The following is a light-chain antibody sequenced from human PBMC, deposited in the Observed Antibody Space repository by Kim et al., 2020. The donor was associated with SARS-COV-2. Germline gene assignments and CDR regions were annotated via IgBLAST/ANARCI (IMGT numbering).Light chain of an antibody. CDR1: QSNSSW. Sequence: SASVRDRVNITCRASQSNSSWLAWYQQKTGKAPKLLIYDASSLESGVTTRFSGSGSGTEFTLTISSLQPDDFATDYCQQYNSYRTFGQGTKVDIK. V-gene: IGKV1-5*01. J-gene: IGKJ1*01. CDR2: DAS. CDR3: QQYNSYRT.